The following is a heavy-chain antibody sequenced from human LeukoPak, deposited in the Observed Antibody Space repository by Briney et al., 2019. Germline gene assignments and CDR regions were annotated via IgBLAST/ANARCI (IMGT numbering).Heavy chain of an antibody. Sequence: GGSLRLSCAASGFTFSSYAMSWVRQAPGKGLEWVSAISGSGGSTYYADSVRGRFTISRDNSKNTLYLQMNSLRAEDTAVYYCAKEKKNYYDSSGYYYSAYFDYWGQGTLVTVSS. J-gene: IGHJ4*02. V-gene: IGHV3-23*01. D-gene: IGHD3-22*01. CDR1: GFTFSSYA. CDR3: AKEKKNYYDSSGYYYSAYFDY. CDR2: ISGSGGST.